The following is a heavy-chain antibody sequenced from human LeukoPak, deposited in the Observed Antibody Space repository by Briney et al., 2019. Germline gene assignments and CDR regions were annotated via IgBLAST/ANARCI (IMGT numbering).Heavy chain of an antibody. D-gene: IGHD6-19*01. CDR2: INPNSGGT. J-gene: IGHJ4*02. CDR1: GYTFTGYY. CDR3: ARLWIAVASKLISFDY. Sequence: GASVKVSCKASGYTFTGYYMHWVRQAPGQGLEWMGWINPNSGGTNYAQKFQGRVTMTTDTSTSTAYMELRSLRSDDTAVYYCARLWIAVASKLISFDYWGQGTLVTVSS. V-gene: IGHV1-2*02.